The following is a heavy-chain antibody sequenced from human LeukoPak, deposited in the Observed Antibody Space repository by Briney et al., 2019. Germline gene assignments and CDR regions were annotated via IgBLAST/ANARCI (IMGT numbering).Heavy chain of an antibody. J-gene: IGHJ4*02. Sequence: GGSLRLSCAASGFTFSSYAMSWVRQAPGKGLEWVSTIDGGGVNTHYADSVGGRFTISRDNSKNTLFLQMNSLRDEDTAVYYCAKDLYSNYGPADYWGQGNLVTVSS. CDR1: GFTFSSYA. CDR2: IDGGGVNT. CDR3: AKDLYSNYGPADY. V-gene: IGHV3-23*01. D-gene: IGHD4-11*01.